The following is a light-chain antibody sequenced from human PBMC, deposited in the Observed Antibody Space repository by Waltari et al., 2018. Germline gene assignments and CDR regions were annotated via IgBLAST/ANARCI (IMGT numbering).Light chain of an antibody. Sequence: QSVLTQPPSVSAAPGPRFPISCSGGRSHIGHTYLSWYRQFPGTAPKLLLSENTGRPSGIPGRFSGSKSGTSATLDITGRQAGDEADYYCGTWDSSLSGAVFGGGTHLTVL. CDR3: GTWDSSLSGAV. CDR1: RSHIGHTY. V-gene: IGLV1-51*02. J-gene: IGLJ7*01. CDR2: ENT.